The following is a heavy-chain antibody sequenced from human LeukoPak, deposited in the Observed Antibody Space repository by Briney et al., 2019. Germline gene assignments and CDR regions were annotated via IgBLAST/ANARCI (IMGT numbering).Heavy chain of an antibody. Sequence: ASVKVSCKASGYTFTSYGISWVRQAPGQGLEWMGWISAYNGNTNYAQKLQGRVTMTTDTSTSTAYMELRSLRSDDTAVYYCARDPLRALWTSGARSGGSCYQPGSCYGMDVWGQGTTVTVSS. CDR1: GYTFTSYG. D-gene: IGHD2-15*01. J-gene: IGHJ6*02. CDR3: ARDPLRALWTSGARSGGSCYQPGSCYGMDV. CDR2: ISAYNGNT. V-gene: IGHV1-18*01.